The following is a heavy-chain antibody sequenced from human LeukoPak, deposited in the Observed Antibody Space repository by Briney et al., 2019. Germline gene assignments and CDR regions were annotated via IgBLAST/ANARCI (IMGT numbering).Heavy chain of an antibody. V-gene: IGHV4-34*01. Sequence: PSETLSLTCAVYGGSFSGYYWSWIRQPPGKGLEWIGEINHSGSTNYNPSLKSRVTISVGTSKNQFSLKLSSVTAADTAVYYCARGRIAAWYYFDYWGQGTLVTVSS. CDR1: GGSFSGYY. J-gene: IGHJ4*02. D-gene: IGHD6-6*01. CDR2: INHSGST. CDR3: ARGRIAAWYYFDY.